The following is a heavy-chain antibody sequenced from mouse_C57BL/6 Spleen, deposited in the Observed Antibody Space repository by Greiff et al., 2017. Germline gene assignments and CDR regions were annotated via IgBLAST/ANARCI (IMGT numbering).Heavy chain of an antibody. CDR2: INPSSGYT. J-gene: IGHJ4*01. CDR3: ARYSNYPYAMDY. CDR1: GYTFTSYT. V-gene: IGHV1-4*01. D-gene: IGHD2-5*01. Sequence: QVQLQQSGAELARPGASVKMSCKASGYTFTSYTMHWVKQRPGQGLEWSGYINPSSGYTKYNQKFKDKATLTADKSSSTAYMQLSSLTSEDSAVYYCARYSNYPYAMDYWGQGTSVTVSS.